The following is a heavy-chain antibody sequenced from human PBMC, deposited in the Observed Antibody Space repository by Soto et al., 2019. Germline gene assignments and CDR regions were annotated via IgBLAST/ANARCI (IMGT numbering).Heavy chain of an antibody. CDR3: AGLDRKNSSYYFDY. D-gene: IGHD6-19*01. CDR2: IIPIFGTA. V-gene: IGHV1-69*13. CDR1: GGTFSSYA. Sequence: GASVKVSCKASGGTFSSYAISWVRQAPGQGLEWMGGIIPIFGTANYAQKFQGRVTITADESTSTAYMELRSLRSEDKAVYYCAGLDRKNSSYYFDYWGQGTLVTVSS. J-gene: IGHJ4*02.